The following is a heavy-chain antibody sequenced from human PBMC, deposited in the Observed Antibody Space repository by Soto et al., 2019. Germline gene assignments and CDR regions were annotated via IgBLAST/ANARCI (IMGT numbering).Heavy chain of an antibody. V-gene: IGHV3-30*03. Sequence: QVQLVESGGGVVQPGRSLRLSCAASGFTFSSYGMHWVRQAPGKGLEWVAVISYDGSNKYYADSVKGRFTISRDNSKXXXXXXXXXXXXXXXXXXXXXXXXXXXXXXXXXYXGMDVWGQGTTVTVSS. J-gene: IGHJ6*02. CDR1: GFTFSSYG. CDR2: ISYDGSNK. CDR3: XXXXXXXXXXXXXYXGMDV.